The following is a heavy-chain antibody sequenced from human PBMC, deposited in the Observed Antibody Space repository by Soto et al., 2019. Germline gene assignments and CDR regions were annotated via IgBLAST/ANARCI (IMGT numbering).Heavy chain of an antibody. D-gene: IGHD2-21*02. CDR2: INEDGSHR. Sequence: GGSLRLSCAASGFTLSSFWMGWVRQAPGKGLEWVANINEDGSHRYYADSVRGRFTISRDNAQNSLFLQVNSLRVEDTSVYYCGRDPAAIHRYCGGGDCLPLLGGQGTLVTVSS. J-gene: IGHJ4*02. CDR1: GFTLSSFW. V-gene: IGHV3-7*01. CDR3: GRDPAAIHRYCGGGDCLPLL.